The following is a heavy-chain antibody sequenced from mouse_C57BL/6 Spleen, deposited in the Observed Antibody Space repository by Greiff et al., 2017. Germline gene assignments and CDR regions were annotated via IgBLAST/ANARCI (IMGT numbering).Heavy chain of an antibody. CDR2: IWSGGST. J-gene: IGHJ4*01. CDR3: ARPYSNYEGSYYAMDY. CDR1: GFSLTSYG. V-gene: IGHV2-2*01. D-gene: IGHD2-5*01. Sequence: VQVVESGPGLVQPSQSLSITCTVSGFSLTSYGVHWVRQSPGKGLEWLGVIWSGGSTDYNAAFISRLSISKDNSKSQVFFKMNSLQADDTAIYYCARPYSNYEGSYYAMDYWGQGTSVTVSS.